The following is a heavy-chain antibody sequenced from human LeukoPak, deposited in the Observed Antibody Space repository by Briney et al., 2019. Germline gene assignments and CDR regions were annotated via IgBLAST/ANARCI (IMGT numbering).Heavy chain of an antibody. CDR3: ARGGLYGDYYFDY. J-gene: IGHJ4*02. CDR2: TKHDGSER. V-gene: IGHV3-7*04. Sequence: GGSLRLSCVASEFTFSDYTMNWVRQAPGKGLEWVANTKHDGSERYYVDSVKGRFTISRDNVKNSLFLQMDSLRAEDTAVYYCARGGLYGDYYFDYWGQGTLVTVTS. D-gene: IGHD2-21*02. CDR1: EFTFSDYT.